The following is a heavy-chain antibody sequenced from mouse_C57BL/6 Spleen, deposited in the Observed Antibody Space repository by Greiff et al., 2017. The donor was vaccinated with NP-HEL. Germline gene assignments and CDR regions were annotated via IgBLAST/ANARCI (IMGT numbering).Heavy chain of an antibody. CDR1: GYTFTDYY. CDR2: IFPGSGST. Sequence: VKLMESGPELVKPGASVKISCKASGYTFTDYYINWVKQRPGQGLEWIGWIFPGSGSTYYNEKFKGKATLTVDKSSSTAYMLLSSLTSEDSAVYFCARSRLSYRSLDAMDYWGQGTSVTVSS. V-gene: IGHV1-75*01. J-gene: IGHJ4*01. D-gene: IGHD2-12*01. CDR3: ARSRLSYRSLDAMDY.